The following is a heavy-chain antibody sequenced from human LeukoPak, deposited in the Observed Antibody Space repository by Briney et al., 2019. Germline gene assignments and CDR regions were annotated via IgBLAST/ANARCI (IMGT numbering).Heavy chain of an antibody. CDR2: IYHSGST. CDR1: GGSISSSNW. V-gene: IGHV4-4*02. Sequence: TLSLTCAVSGGSISSSNWWSWVRQPPGKGLEWIGEIYHSGSTNYNPSLKSRVTISVDKSKNQFSLKLSSVTAADTAVYYCARGATYYDFWSGYLSHAFDIWGQGTMVTVSS. J-gene: IGHJ3*02. CDR3: ARGATYYDFWSGYLSHAFDI. D-gene: IGHD3-3*01.